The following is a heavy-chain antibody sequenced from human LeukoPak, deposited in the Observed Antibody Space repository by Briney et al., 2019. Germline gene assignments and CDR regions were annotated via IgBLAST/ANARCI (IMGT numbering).Heavy chain of an antibody. Sequence: PSETLSLTCTVSGGSISSSGYCWGWIRQPPGKGLEWIGSIDYSGNTNYNPSLKSRVTISVDMSKNQFSLKLSSVTAADTAVYYCARGARSSGWYYFDYWGQGTLVTVSS. D-gene: IGHD6-19*01. CDR2: IDYSGNT. J-gene: IGHJ4*02. CDR3: ARGARSSGWYYFDY. CDR1: GGSISSSGYC. V-gene: IGHV4-39*07.